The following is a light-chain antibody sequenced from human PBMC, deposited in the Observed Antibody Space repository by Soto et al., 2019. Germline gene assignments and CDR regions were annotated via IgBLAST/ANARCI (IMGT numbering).Light chain of an antibody. CDR3: SSYAGSNNFV. Sequence: LTQPRSASGSPGQSVTISCTGTSSDVGGYNYVSWYQQHPGKAPKLMIYEVSKRPSGVPDRFSGSKSGNTASLTVSGLQAEDEADYYCSSYAGSNNFVFGTGTKVTVL. V-gene: IGLV2-8*01. CDR2: EVS. J-gene: IGLJ1*01. CDR1: SSDVGGYNY.